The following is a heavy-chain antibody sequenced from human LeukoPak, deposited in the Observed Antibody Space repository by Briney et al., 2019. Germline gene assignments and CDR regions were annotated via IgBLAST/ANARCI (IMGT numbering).Heavy chain of an antibody. V-gene: IGHV1-8*01. CDR3: ARVTYYYGSGSYFFPTRYYYYGMDV. Sequence: GASVKVSCKASGYTFTSYDINWVRQATGQGLEWMGWMNPNSGNTGYAQKFQGRVTMTRNTSISTAYMELSSLRSEDTAVYYCARVTYYYGSGSYFFPTRYYYYGMDVWGQGTTVTVSS. CDR1: GYTFTSYD. CDR2: MNPNSGNT. D-gene: IGHD3-10*01. J-gene: IGHJ6*02.